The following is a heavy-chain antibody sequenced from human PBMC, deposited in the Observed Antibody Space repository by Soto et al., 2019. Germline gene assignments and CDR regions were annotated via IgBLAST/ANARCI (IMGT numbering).Heavy chain of an antibody. CDR3: ARGGNILTGYYSSLNY. CDR2: LSSDGNNK. V-gene: IGHV3-30*03. CDR1: GFTFNNFG. J-gene: IGHJ4*02. D-gene: IGHD3-9*01. Sequence: GGSLRLSCAASGFTFNNFGMHWVRQAPDKGLEWVAALSSDGNNKYYVDSVKGRFTISRDDSRNTLYLQMDSLRVEDTAVYFCARGGNILTGYYSSLNYWGQGTLVTAPQ.